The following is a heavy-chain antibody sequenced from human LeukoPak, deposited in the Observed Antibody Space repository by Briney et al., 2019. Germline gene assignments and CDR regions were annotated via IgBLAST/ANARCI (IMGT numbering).Heavy chain of an antibody. CDR3: ARDWGQRGVGATLAN. J-gene: IGHJ4*02. V-gene: IGHV3-30-3*01. CDR1: GFTFSSHA. CDR2: ISHDGSES. Sequence: PGGSLRLSCAASGFTFSSHAMVWVRQAPGKGLEWVSFISHDGSESFHTESVKGRFTISRDNFKNTVDLQVSGLKEEDTAVYYCARDWGQRGVGATLANRGQGTLVIVSS. D-gene: IGHD1-26*01.